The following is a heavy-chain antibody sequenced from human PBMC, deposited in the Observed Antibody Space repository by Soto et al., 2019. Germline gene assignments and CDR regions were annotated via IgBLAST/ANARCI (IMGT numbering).Heavy chain of an antibody. D-gene: IGHD3-22*01. J-gene: IGHJ4*02. CDR2: IYYSGST. CDR1: GGYISSGGYY. Sequence: PSETLSLTCTVSGGYISSGGYYWSWIRQHPGKGLEWIGYIYYSGSTYYNPSLKSRVTISVDTSKNQFSLKLSSVTAADTAVYYCARLGGYYQAFDSWGQGTLVTVSS. V-gene: IGHV4-31*03. CDR3: ARLGGYYQAFDS.